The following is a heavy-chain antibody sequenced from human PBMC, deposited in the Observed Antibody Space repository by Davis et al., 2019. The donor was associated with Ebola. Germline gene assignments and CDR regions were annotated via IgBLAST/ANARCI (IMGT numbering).Heavy chain of an antibody. Sequence: SETLSLTFAVSGGSISSSNWWSWVRQPPGKGLEWIGEIYHSGSTYYNPSLKSRVTISVATSKNQFSLKLSSVTAADTAVYYCARGNIVVVPATILHYYYGMDVWGQGTTVTVSS. CDR3: ARGNIVVVPATILHYYYGMDV. CDR1: GGSISSSNW. CDR2: IYHSGST. J-gene: IGHJ6*02. V-gene: IGHV4-4*02. D-gene: IGHD2-2*02.